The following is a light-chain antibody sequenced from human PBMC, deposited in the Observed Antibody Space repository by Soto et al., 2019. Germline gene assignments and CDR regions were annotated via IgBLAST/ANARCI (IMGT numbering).Light chain of an antibody. V-gene: IGKV2-30*01. Sequence: DAVLTQSPLSLPVTLGQPASISCRSSQSLVYSAGNTYLNWFQQRPGQSPRRLIYKFSERNFGVPDRIRGRASGTDFTLEISRLETEYVGVYYFMQGTHCPYTFGQGTKLEIK. CDR3: MQGTHCPYT. J-gene: IGKJ2*01. CDR1: QSLVYSAGNTY. CDR2: KFS.